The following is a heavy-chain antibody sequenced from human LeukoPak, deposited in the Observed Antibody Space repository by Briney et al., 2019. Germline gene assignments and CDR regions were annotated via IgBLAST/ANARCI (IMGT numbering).Heavy chain of an antibody. Sequence: SETLSLTCTVSGGSISSSSYYWGWIRQPPGKGLEWIGSIYYSGSTYYNPSLKSRVTISVNTSKNQFSLKLSSVTAADTAVYYCARDNYYGSGSYFDPWGQGILVTVSS. J-gene: IGHJ5*02. CDR1: GGSISSSSYY. CDR2: IYYSGST. V-gene: IGHV4-39*07. CDR3: ARDNYYGSGSYFDP. D-gene: IGHD3-10*01.